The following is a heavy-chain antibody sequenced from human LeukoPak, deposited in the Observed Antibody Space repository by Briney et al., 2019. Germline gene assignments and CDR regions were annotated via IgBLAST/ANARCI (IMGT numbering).Heavy chain of an antibody. J-gene: IGHJ4*02. CDR2: IHSGGGI. D-gene: IGHD3-22*01. CDR3: ARGCYYERSGYCPFDY. V-gene: IGHV3-53*01. Sequence: GGSLRLSCAASGFIVSNNYMNWVRQAPGKGLEWVSIIHSGGGIYYADYVKGRFTISRDKSKITLHLQMNSLRADDTAVYYCARGCYYERSGYCPFDYWGPGTLVTVSS. CDR1: GFIVSNNY.